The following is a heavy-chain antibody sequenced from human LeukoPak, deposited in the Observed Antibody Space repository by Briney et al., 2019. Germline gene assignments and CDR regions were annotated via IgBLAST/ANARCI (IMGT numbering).Heavy chain of an antibody. CDR3: ARGSPGGDFWSGYLIDY. Sequence: GGSLRLSCAASGFTFSSYWMSWVRQAPGKGLEWVANIKQDGSEKYYVDSVKGRFTISRDNAKNSLYLQMNSLRAEDTAVYYCARGSPGGDFWSGYLIDYWGQGTLVTVSS. D-gene: IGHD3-3*01. V-gene: IGHV3-7*01. CDR2: IKQDGSEK. CDR1: GFTFSSYW. J-gene: IGHJ4*02.